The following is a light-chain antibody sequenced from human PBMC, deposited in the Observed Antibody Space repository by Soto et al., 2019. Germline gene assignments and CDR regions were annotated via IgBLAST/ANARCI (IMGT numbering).Light chain of an antibody. CDR2: WAS. CDR3: QQYESTPPT. J-gene: IGKJ2*01. CDR1: QSVLYSSNHKNY. Sequence: DIVMTQSPDSLAVSLGERATINCKSSQSVLYSSNHKNYLAWYQQRPGQPPKLLIYWASTRESGVPDRFSGSRSGTDFTLTITSLQAEDVAVYYCQQYESTPPTFGQGTKLEIK. V-gene: IGKV4-1*01.